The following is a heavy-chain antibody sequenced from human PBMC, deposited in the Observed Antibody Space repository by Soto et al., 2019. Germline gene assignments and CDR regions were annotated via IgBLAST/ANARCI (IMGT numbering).Heavy chain of an antibody. V-gene: IGHV3-23*01. J-gene: IGHJ3*02. Sequence: GGSLRLSCAASGFTFSSYAMSWVRQAPGKGLEWVSAISGSGGSTYYADSVKGRFTISRDNSKNTLYLQMNSLRAEDTAVYYCARGMELPDAFDIWGQGTMVTVSS. CDR1: GFTFSSYA. CDR2: ISGSGGST. D-gene: IGHD1-7*01. CDR3: ARGMELPDAFDI.